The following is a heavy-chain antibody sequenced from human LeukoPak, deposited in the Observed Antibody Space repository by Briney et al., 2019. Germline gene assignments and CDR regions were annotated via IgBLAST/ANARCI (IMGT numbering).Heavy chain of an antibody. D-gene: IGHD2-8*01. CDR2: ISSDGSTI. Sequence: GGSLRLSCTASGFSFSRYSMNWVRQAPGKGLEWISYISSDGSTIYYADSVKGRFTISRDNARNSLYLQMNSLRAEDTAVYYCATSRTVYAAFDYWGQGTLVTVSA. CDR1: GFSFSRYS. V-gene: IGHV3-48*01. J-gene: IGHJ4*02. CDR3: ATSRTVYAAFDY.